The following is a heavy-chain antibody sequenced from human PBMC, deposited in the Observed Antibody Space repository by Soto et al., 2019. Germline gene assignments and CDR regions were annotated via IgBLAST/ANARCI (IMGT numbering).Heavy chain of an antibody. CDR3: ARGQEGIVATH. J-gene: IGHJ4*02. CDR1: GGSLTGYY. Sequence: QVQLQQWGAGLLKPSETLSLTCAVNGGSLTGYYWSWIRQPPGKGLEWIGEIKDGGSTNYSPSLRGRATISSYTSNNQSSLKLNSVTAADTAVYYCARGQEGIVATHWDQGALVTVSS. V-gene: IGHV4-34*01. CDR2: IKDGGST. D-gene: IGHD5-12*01.